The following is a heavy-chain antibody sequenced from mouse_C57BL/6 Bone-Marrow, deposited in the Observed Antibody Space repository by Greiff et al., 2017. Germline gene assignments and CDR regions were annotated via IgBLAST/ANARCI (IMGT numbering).Heavy chain of an antibody. V-gene: IGHV1-64*01. Sequence: QVHVKQPGAELVKPGASVKLSCKASGYTFTSYWMHWVKQRPGQGLEWIGMIHPNSGSTNYNEKFKSKATLTVDKSSSTAYMQLRSLTSEDSAVYYCARKTAGVAHWYFDVWGTGTTVTVSS. CDR1: GYTFTSYW. CDR3: ARKTAGVAHWYFDV. CDR2: IHPNSGST. D-gene: IGHD1-1*01. J-gene: IGHJ1*03.